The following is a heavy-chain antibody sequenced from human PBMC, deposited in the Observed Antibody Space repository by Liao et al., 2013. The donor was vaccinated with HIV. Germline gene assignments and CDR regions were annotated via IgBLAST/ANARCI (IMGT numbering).Heavy chain of an antibody. CDR1: GGSISSYY. CDR2: IYTSGST. Sequence: QVQLQESGPGLVKPSETLSLTCTVSGGSISSYYWSWIRQPAGKGLEWIGCIYTSGSTNYNPSLKSRVTMSVDTSKNQFSLKLSSVTAADTAVYYCARDAQLRYFDAFDIWGQGTMVTVSS. V-gene: IGHV4-4*07. D-gene: IGHD2-2*01. J-gene: IGHJ3*02. CDR3: ARDAQLRYFDAFDI.